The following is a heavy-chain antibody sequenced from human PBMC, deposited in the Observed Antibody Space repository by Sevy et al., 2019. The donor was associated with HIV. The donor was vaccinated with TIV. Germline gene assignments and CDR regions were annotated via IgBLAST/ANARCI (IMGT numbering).Heavy chain of an antibody. D-gene: IGHD3-22*01. Sequence: ASVKVSCKVSGYTLNEFSMHWVRQAPGKGLEWMTTFDPEDGDPEDGKTIYAQKFLGRVTVTEDTSTDTAYMELSSLRSEDTAVYYCATTKDYYASSGYPFDYWGQGTLVTVSS. CDR1: GYTLNEFS. V-gene: IGHV1-24*01. CDR2: FDPEDGDPEDGKT. J-gene: IGHJ4*02. CDR3: ATTKDYYASSGYPFDY.